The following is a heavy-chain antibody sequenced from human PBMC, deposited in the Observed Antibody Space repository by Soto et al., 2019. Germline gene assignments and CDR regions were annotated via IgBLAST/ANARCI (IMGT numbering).Heavy chain of an antibody. J-gene: IGHJ6*02. CDR3: AKDLRGRDYDSSGYYYYGMDV. CDR2: ISYDGSNK. CDR1: GFTFSSYG. D-gene: IGHD3-22*01. V-gene: IGHV3-30*18. Sequence: SLRLSCAASGFTFSSYGMHWVRQAPGKGLEWVAVISYDGSNKYYADSVKGRFTISRDNSKNTLYLQMNSLRAEDTAVYYCAKDLRGRDYDSSGYYYYGMDVWGQGTTVTVS.